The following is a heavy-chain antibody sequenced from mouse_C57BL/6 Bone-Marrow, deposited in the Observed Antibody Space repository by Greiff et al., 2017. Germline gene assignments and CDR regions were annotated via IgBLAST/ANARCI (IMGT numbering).Heavy chain of an antibody. CDR3: AKFSKWIYYYGSSYYFDY. CDR1: GFSLTSYG. V-gene: IGHV2-3*01. Sequence: VQLVESGPGLVAPSQSLSITCTVSGFSLTSYGVSWVRQPPGKGLEWLGVIWGDGSTNYHSALISRLSISKDNSKSQVFLKLNSLQTDDTATYYCAKFSKWIYYYGSSYYFDYWGQGTTLTVSS. D-gene: IGHD1-1*01. J-gene: IGHJ2*01. CDR2: IWGDGST.